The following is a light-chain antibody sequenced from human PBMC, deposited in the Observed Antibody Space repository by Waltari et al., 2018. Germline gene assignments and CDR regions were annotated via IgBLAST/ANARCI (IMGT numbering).Light chain of an antibody. V-gene: IGLV3-21*02. CDR2: DDR. CDR3: QVWDNDSDHPWV. CDR1: KNGTKG. Sequence: SVLTQQHSLSVDPGQTARTTSGGNKNGTKGAQWNQQKPGPGPTLVIYDDRDRPSGIPERFSGSKSGNTATLTISRVEAGDEADYYCQVWDNDSDHPWVFGGGTTLTVL. J-gene: IGLJ3*02.